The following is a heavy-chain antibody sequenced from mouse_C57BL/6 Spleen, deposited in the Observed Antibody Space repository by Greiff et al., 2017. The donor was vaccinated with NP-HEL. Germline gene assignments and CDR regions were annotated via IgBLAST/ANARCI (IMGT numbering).Heavy chain of an antibody. D-gene: IGHD2-2*01. CDR2: IYPRSGNT. CDR1: GYTFTSHG. V-gene: IGHV1-81*01. CDR3: ARFGYGEYFDV. J-gene: IGHJ1*03. Sequence: QVQLQQSGAELARPGASVKLSCKASGYTFTSHGISWVKQRTGQGLEWIGEIYPRSGNTYYNEKFKGKATLTADKSSSTAYMELRSLTSEDSAVYFCARFGYGEYFDVWGTGTTVTVSS.